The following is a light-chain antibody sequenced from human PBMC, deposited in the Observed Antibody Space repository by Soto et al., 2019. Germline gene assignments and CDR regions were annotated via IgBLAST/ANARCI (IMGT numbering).Light chain of an antibody. CDR1: QSLSSSY. CDR2: GAS. V-gene: IGKV3-20*01. Sequence: EVVLTQSPGTLSLSPGERATLSCRASQSLSSSYLAWYQHKPGQAPRLLIYGASNRATGIPDRFSGSESGTEFTLTISRLEPEDFAVYYCQQYGSSSTFGGGTKVEIK. CDR3: QQYGSSST. J-gene: IGKJ4*01.